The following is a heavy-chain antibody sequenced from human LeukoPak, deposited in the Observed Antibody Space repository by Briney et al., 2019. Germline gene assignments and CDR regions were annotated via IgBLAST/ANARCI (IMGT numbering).Heavy chain of an antibody. J-gene: IGHJ4*02. D-gene: IGHD5-12*01. CDR3: ARERVSGYGAAADY. V-gene: IGHV3-21*01. CDR2: ISSSSYI. Sequence: GGSLRLSCAASGFTFSSYSMNWVRQAPGKGLEWVSSISSSSYIYYADSVKGRFTISRDNAKNSLYLQMNSLRAEDTALYYCARERVSGYGAAADYWGQGTLVTVSS. CDR1: GFTFSSYS.